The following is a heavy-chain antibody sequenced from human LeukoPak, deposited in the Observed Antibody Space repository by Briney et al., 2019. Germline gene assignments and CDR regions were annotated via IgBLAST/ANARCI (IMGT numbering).Heavy chain of an antibody. D-gene: IGHD1-26*01. CDR2: INPNSGGT. V-gene: IGHV1-2*02. CDR1: GYTFTGYY. CDR3: ARSPTVGARYYFDY. J-gene: IGHJ4*02. Sequence: GASVKVFCKASGYTFTGYYIHWVRQAPGQGFEWMGWINPNSGGTNYAQKFQGRVTMTRDTSISTAYMELSRLRSEDTPVLYCARSPTVGARYYFDYWGEGTLVTVSS.